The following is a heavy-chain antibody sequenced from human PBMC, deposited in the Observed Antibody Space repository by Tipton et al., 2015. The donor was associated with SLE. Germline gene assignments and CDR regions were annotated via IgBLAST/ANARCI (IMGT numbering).Heavy chain of an antibody. CDR3: AADLDP. CDR2: ISYDGSNK. CDR1: GFTFSSYG. V-gene: IGHV3-30*03. Sequence: SLRLSCAASGFTFSSYGMHWVRQAPDKGLEWVAVISYDGSNKYYADSVKGRFTISRDNSKNTLYLQMNSLRAEDTAVYYCAADLDPWGQGTLVTVSS. J-gene: IGHJ5*02.